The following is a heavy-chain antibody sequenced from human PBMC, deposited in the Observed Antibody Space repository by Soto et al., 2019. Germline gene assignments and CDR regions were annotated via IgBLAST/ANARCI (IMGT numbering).Heavy chain of an antibody. Sequence: SETLSLTCTVSGGSISSSNYYWGWIRRPPGKGLEWIGNIYHSGSTYYNPSLTSRVTISVDTSKNLFSLKLSSVTAADTAVYYCARHQLPEATTGNWFHPWGQGTLVTVSS. D-gene: IGHD1-26*01. CDR2: IYHSGST. CDR3: ARHQLPEATTGNWFHP. J-gene: IGHJ5*02. CDR1: GGSISSSNYY. V-gene: IGHV4-39*01.